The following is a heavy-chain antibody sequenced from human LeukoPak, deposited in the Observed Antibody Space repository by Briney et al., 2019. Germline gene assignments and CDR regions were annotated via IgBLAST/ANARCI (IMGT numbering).Heavy chain of an antibody. V-gene: IGHV3-43*01. J-gene: IGHJ4*02. D-gene: IGHD6-13*01. CDR2: ISWDGTRT. CDR1: GFIFNDYN. CDR3: VKDAPAGFYYFDC. Sequence: GGSLRLSCAASGFIFNDYNMHWVRQVPGKGLEWVSLISWDGTRTYYADSLKGRFTISRDNSKNSLYLQMNSLRTEDTALYYCVKDAPAGFYYFDCWGQGTLVTVSS.